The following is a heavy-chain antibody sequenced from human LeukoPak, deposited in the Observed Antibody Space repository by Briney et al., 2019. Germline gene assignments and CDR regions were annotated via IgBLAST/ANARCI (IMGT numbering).Heavy chain of an antibody. D-gene: IGHD6-19*01. Sequence: GGSLRLSCAASGFTFSSYSMNWVRQAPGKGLEWVSSISSSSSYIYYADSVKGRFTISRDNAKNSLYLQMNSLRAEDTAVYYCARGPTTSTGYSSGWSYYYYYMDVWGKGTTVTISS. J-gene: IGHJ6*03. CDR1: GFTFSSYS. V-gene: IGHV3-21*01. CDR3: ARGPTTSTGYSSGWSYYYYYMDV. CDR2: ISSSSSYI.